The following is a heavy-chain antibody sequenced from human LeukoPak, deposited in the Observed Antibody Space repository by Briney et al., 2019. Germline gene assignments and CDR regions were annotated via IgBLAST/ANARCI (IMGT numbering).Heavy chain of an antibody. CDR3: ARGRFGSPRRYGLDA. CDR2: IYHSGST. V-gene: IGHV4-4*02. D-gene: IGHD3-10*01. Sequence: SQTLSLTCAVSGGSISSSNWWSWVRPPPRKGLEWIGEIYHSGSTNYNPPPKSRVTISVDKSKNQSSLKLSSVPAAEPAVYYCARGRFGSPRRYGLDAWGQGTPVTVSS. J-gene: IGHJ6*02. CDR1: GGSISSSNW.